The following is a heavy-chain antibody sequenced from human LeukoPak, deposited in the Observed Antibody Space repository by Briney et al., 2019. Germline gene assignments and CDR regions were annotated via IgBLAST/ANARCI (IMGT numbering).Heavy chain of an antibody. CDR2: IRSKANSYAT. CDR3: TRTSDILTGYTPREAYYYYYHMDV. J-gene: IGHJ6*03. Sequence: GGSLRLSCAASGFTFSGSAMHWVRQASGKGLEWVGRIRSKANSYATVYAASAKGRFTISRDDSKNTAYLQMNSLKTEDTAVYYCTRTSDILTGYTPREAYYYYYHMDVWGKGTTVTISS. D-gene: IGHD3-9*01. CDR1: GFTFSGSA. V-gene: IGHV3-73*01.